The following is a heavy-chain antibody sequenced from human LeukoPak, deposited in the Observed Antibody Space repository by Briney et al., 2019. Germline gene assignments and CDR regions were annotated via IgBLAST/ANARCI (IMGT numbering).Heavy chain of an antibody. V-gene: IGHV4-59*01. CDR3: ARGNDYVWGSYRTYYMDV. Sequence: PSETLSHTRTVSGGSISSYYWRWIRPPPGKGPEWVGYIYYSGSTNYNPTLKSRVTISVDTSKNQFSLKLSSVTAADTAVYYCARGNDYVWGSYRTYYMDVWGKGTTVTVSS. CDR1: GGSISSYY. D-gene: IGHD3-16*02. J-gene: IGHJ6*03. CDR2: IYYSGST.